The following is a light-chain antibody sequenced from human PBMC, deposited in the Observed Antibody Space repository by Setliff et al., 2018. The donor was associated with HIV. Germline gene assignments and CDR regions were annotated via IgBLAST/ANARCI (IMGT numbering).Light chain of an antibody. Sequence: QSALTQPDSVSGSPGQSITISCTGTSSDVGAYNYVSWYQQHPGKAPKLMIYDVSKRPSGVSNRFSGSKSGSTASLTISGLQAEDEADYYCSSYTSSSTYVFGTGTKVTVL. V-gene: IGLV2-14*01. CDR2: DVS. CDR3: SSYTSSSTYV. J-gene: IGLJ1*01. CDR1: SSDVGAYNY.